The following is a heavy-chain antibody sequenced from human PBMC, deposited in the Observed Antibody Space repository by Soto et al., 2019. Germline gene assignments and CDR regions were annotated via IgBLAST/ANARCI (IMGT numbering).Heavy chain of an antibody. CDR3: ARAEAVAGTVWFDP. J-gene: IGHJ5*02. CDR2: TYYRSKWYN. V-gene: IGHV6-1*01. Sequence: SPAVSLTGASCGGSVCSNRAAWYRIRQSPSRGLEWLGRTYYRSKWYNDYAVSVKSRITINPDTSKNQFSLQLNSVTPEDTAVYYCARAEAVAGTVWFDPWGQRTLVTVSS. D-gene: IGHD6-19*01. CDR1: GGSVCSNRAA.